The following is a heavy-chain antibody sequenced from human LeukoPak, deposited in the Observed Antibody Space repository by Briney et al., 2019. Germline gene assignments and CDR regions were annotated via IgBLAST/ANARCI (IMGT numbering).Heavy chain of an antibody. CDR3: ARRGYYFDY. J-gene: IGHJ4*02. CDR2: IYTSGST. V-gene: IGHV4-4*09. D-gene: IGHD3-10*01. Sequence: SETLSFTCTVSGGSISSYYWSWIRQPPGKGLEWIGYIYTSGSTNYNPSLKSRVTISVDTSKNQFSLKLSSVTAADTAVYYCARRGYYFDYWGQGTLVTVSS. CDR1: GGSISSYY.